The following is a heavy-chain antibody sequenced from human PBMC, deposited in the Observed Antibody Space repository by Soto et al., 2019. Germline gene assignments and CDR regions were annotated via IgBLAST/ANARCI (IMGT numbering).Heavy chain of an antibody. CDR1: GYTFTSYD. J-gene: IGHJ6*03. CDR2: MNPNSGNT. Sequence: VASVKVSCKASGYTFTSYDINWVRQATGQGLEWMGWMNPNSGNTGYAQKFQGRVTMTRNTSISTAYMELSSLRSEDTAVYYCARVLSRRVFILSRYYYYYMDVWCKGITVTVS. V-gene: IGHV1-8*01. CDR3: ARVLSRRVFILSRYYYYYMDV. D-gene: IGHD2-8*01.